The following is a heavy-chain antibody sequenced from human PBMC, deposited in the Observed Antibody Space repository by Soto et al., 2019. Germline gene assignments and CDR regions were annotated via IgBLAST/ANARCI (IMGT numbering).Heavy chain of an antibody. J-gene: IGHJ6*02. V-gene: IGHV4-31*03. Sequence: PSETLSLTCTVSGGSISSGGYYWSWIRQHPGKGLEWIGYIYYSGSTYYNPSLKSRVTISVDTSKNQFSLKLSSVTAADTAVYYCARDRCGSSWYGEGPRYYYYGMDVWGQGTTVTVSS. CDR3: ARDRCGSSWYGEGPRYYYYGMDV. CDR1: GGSISSGGYY. D-gene: IGHD6-13*01. CDR2: IYYSGST.